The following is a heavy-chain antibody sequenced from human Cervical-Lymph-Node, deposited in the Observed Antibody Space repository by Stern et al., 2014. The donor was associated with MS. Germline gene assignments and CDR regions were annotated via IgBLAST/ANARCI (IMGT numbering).Heavy chain of an antibody. D-gene: IGHD3-22*01. CDR2: IFPGDSDT. Sequence: VQLVESGAEVKKPGESLKISCKTSGYSFGSFWIGWVRQMPGRGLEWMGIIFPGDSDTTYSPSFQGQVTISADESIRPAYLQWSSLKASDTAMYYCVRRRDSSGYDTFDIWGQGTLLTVSS. CDR1: GYSFGSFW. V-gene: IGHV5-51*01. CDR3: VRRRDSSGYDTFDI. J-gene: IGHJ3*02.